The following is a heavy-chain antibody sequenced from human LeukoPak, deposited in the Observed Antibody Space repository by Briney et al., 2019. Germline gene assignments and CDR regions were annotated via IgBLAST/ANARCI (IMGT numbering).Heavy chain of an antibody. CDR1: GYTFTSYG. V-gene: IGHV1-18*01. Sequence: GASVKVSCKASGYTFTSYGISWVRQAPGQGLEWMGWISTYNGNTNYAQKLQGRVTMTTDTSTSTAYMELRSLRSEDTAVYYCASVKDGYNYSEFDYWGQGTLVTVSS. D-gene: IGHD5-24*01. CDR2: ISTYNGNT. J-gene: IGHJ4*02. CDR3: ASVKDGYNYSEFDY.